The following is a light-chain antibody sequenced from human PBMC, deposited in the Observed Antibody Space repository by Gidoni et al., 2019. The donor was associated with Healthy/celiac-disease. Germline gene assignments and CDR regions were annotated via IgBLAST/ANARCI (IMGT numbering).Light chain of an antibody. CDR1: SSHLGSNY. J-gene: IGLJ3*02. CDR3: AAWDDSLSGSWV. Sequence: QSVLTQPTSASGTPGQTVTISCSGSSSHLGSNYVYWYQQLPGTAPNLLIYRNNPRPSGVPARFSGSQSGTSASLAISGLRSEDEADYYCAAWDDSLSGSWVFGGGTKLTVL. CDR2: RNN. V-gene: IGLV1-47*01.